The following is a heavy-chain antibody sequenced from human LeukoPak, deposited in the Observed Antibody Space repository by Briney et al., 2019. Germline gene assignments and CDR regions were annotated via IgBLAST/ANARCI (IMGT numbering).Heavy chain of an antibody. J-gene: IGHJ5*02. CDR2: ISFDGSDA. Sequence: PGGSLRLSCAASGFTFSSYAMSWVRQAPGKGLVWVSCISFDGSDATYADSVKGRFTISRDNAKNTLHLQMDSLTVEDTAVYYCAVSNWMDLWGQGTLVTVSS. CDR3: AVSNWMDL. V-gene: IGHV3-74*01. CDR1: GFTFSSYA.